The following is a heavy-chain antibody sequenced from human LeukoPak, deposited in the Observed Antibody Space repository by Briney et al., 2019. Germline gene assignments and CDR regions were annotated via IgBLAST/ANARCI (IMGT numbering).Heavy chain of an antibody. V-gene: IGHV3-7*05. CDR3: ARVANWDLDY. CDR2: IRQDGGER. Sequence: GGSLTLSCAASGFSLSNFWVRCVRQPPGKGLEWVASIRQDGGERYYVDSVRGRFTISRDNAEDSLYLQMNSRSAEDTAVYYCARVANWDLDYWGEGTLVTVSS. J-gene: IGHJ4*02. D-gene: IGHD1-1*01. CDR1: GFSLSNFW.